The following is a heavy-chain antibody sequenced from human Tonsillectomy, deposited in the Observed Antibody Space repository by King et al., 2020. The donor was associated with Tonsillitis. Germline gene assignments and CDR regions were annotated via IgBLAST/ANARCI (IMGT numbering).Heavy chain of an antibody. Sequence: QLQESGPGLVKPSETLSLTCTVSGGSISHYYWSWIRQPPGKGLEWIGNFYHSGSPKYNPSLKSRVTISEDTSKKQFSLKMRSVTAADTAVYYCARDRLAYEAGSFDLWGRGTLVTVSS. CDR1: GGSISHYY. CDR2: FYHSGSP. J-gene: IGHJ2*01. CDR3: ARDRLAYEAGSFDL. D-gene: IGHD3-3*01. V-gene: IGHV4-59*01.